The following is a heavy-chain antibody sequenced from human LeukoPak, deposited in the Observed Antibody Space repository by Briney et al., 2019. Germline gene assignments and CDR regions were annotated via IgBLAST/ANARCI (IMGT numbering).Heavy chain of an antibody. CDR3: ARVWYYYDSSGLNWFDP. J-gene: IGHJ5*02. Sequence: KTSETLSLTCAVYGGSFSGYYWSWIRQPPGKGLEWIGEINHSGSTNCNPSLKSRVTISVDTSKNQFSLKLSSVTAADTAVYYCARVWYYYDSSGLNWFDPWGQGTLVTVSS. D-gene: IGHD3-22*01. CDR1: GGSFSGYY. CDR2: INHSGST. V-gene: IGHV4-34*01.